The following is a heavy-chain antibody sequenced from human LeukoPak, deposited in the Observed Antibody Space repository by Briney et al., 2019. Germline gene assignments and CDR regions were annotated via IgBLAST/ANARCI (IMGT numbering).Heavy chain of an antibody. Sequence: GGSLRLSCAASGFTFSSYWMHWVRQAPGKGLVWVSRINTDGSSTNYADSVKGRFTISRDNAKNSLYLQMNSLRAEDTAVYYCARGSGSQGRYWGQGTTVTVSS. CDR3: ARGSGSQGRY. V-gene: IGHV3-74*01. CDR2: INTDGSST. CDR1: GFTFSSYW. J-gene: IGHJ6*02. D-gene: IGHD1-26*01.